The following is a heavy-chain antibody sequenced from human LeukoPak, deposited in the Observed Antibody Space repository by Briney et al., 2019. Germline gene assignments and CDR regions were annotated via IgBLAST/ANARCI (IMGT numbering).Heavy chain of an antibody. D-gene: IGHD3-3*01. J-gene: IGHJ3*02. CDR2: ISGSGGST. Sequence: PGGSLRLSCAASGFTFSSYVMSWVRQAPGKGLEWVSAISGSGGSTYYADSVKGRFTISRDNSKNTLYLQMNSLRAQDTAVYYCAKGDRGDFGSFDIWGQGTLVPVSS. CDR1: GFTFSSYV. CDR3: AKGDRGDFGSFDI. V-gene: IGHV3-23*01.